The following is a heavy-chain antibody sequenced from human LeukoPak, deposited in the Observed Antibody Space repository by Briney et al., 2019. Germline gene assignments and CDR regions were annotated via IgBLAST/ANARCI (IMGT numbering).Heavy chain of an antibody. Sequence: GESLKISCKGSGYSFTSYWIGWVRQMPGKGLEWMGIIYPGDSDTRYSPSFPGQVTISADKSISTAYLQWSSLKASDTALYYCARFRRDYGDTFDYWGQGTLVTVSS. D-gene: IGHD4-17*01. CDR3: ARFRRDYGDTFDY. CDR1: GYSFTSYW. V-gene: IGHV5-51*01. J-gene: IGHJ4*02. CDR2: IYPGDSDT.